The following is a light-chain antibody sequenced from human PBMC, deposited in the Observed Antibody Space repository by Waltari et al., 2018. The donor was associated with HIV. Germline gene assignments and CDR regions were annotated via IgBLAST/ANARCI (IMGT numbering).Light chain of an antibody. J-gene: IGLJ3*02. Sequence: QSALTQPASVSGSPGQSTSISCTGPSSDLAAYASVSWYQHHPGKAPKLIIYEVTNRPSGVSNRFSGSKSGHTASLTISGLQAEDEADYFCMSYISSATPEFGGGTKVTVL. CDR1: SSDLAAYAS. CDR2: EVT. CDR3: MSYISSATPE. V-gene: IGLV2-14*01.